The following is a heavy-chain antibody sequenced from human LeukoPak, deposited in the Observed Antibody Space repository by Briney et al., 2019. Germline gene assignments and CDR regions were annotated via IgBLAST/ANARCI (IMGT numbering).Heavy chain of an antibody. CDR1: GFTFTGYA. CDR3: AKDSDMYAYDFWSGGQMVNAFDI. CDR2: ISGSGGST. J-gene: IGHJ3*02. Sequence: GGSLRLSCAASGFTFTGYAMTWVRQAPGKGLEWVSAISGSGGSTYYADSVKGRFTISRDNSKNTLYLQMNSLRAEDTAVYYCAKDSDMYAYDFWSGGQMVNAFDIWGQGTMVTVSS. D-gene: IGHD3-3*01. V-gene: IGHV3-23*01.